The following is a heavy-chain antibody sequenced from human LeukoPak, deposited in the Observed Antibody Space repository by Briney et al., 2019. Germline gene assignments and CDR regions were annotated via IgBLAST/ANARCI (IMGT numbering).Heavy chain of an antibody. CDR2: ISYDGSNK. D-gene: IGHD6-13*01. Sequence: GGSLRLSCAASGFTFSSYGMHWVRQAPGKGLEWVAVISYDGSNKYYADSVKGRFTISRDNSKNTLYLQMNSLRAEDTAVYYCAKYSSSWYRVSAFDIWGQGTMVTVSS. J-gene: IGHJ3*02. V-gene: IGHV3-30*18. CDR1: GFTFSSYG. CDR3: AKYSSSWYRVSAFDI.